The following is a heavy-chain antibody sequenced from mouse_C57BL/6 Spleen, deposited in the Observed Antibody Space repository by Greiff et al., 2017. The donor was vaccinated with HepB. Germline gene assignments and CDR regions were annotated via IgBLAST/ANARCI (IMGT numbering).Heavy chain of an antibody. J-gene: IGHJ4*01. CDR3: TRVLLRFYAMDY. CDR2: ISSGGDYV. V-gene: IGHV5-9-1*02. CDR1: GFTFSSYA. D-gene: IGHD1-1*01. Sequence: DVMLVESGEGLVKPGGSLKLSCAASGFTFSSYAMSWVRQTPEKRLEWVAYISSGGDYVYYADTVKGRFTISRDNARNTLYLQMSSLKSEDTAMYYCTRVLLRFYAMDYWGQRTSVTVSS.